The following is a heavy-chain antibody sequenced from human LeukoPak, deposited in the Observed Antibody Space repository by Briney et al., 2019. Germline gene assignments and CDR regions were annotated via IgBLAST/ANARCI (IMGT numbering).Heavy chain of an antibody. CDR1: GFTFSSYW. CDR3: AKGITSYSNSGRLD. Sequence: GGSLRLSCAASGFTFSSYWMHWVRQAPGKGLVWVSRINSDGSSTSYADSVKGRFTISRDDSKDTLFLQMNSLRAEDTAVYRCAKGITSYSNSGRLDWGQGTLVTVSS. V-gene: IGHV3-74*01. D-gene: IGHD3-10*01. J-gene: IGHJ4*02. CDR2: INSDGSST.